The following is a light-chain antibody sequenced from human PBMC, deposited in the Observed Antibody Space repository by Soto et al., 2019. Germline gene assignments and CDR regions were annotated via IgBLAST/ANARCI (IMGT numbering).Light chain of an antibody. CDR1: QSISNW. CDR2: KAS. Sequence: DIQMTQSPSTLSASVGDRVTITCRASQSISNWLAWFQQKPGKAPKLLIYKASSLESGVPSRFSGSGSGTEFTLTISRLQPDDFATHYCQQYTSYWTFGQGTKVEIK. J-gene: IGKJ1*01. CDR3: QQYTSYWT. V-gene: IGKV1-5*03.